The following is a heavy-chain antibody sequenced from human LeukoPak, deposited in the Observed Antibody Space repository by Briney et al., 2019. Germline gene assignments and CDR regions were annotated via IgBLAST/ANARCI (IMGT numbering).Heavy chain of an antibody. CDR2: IYPSDSDT. Sequence: GESLKISCKGSGYTFTIYWIAWVRQMPGKGLEWMGIIYPSDSDTRYSPSFQGQVTISADKSISTAYLQWSSLKASDTAIYYCARLESHYGDSIIDYWGQGTLVTVSS. CDR3: ARLESHYGDSIIDY. D-gene: IGHD4-17*01. J-gene: IGHJ4*02. CDR1: GYTFTIYW. V-gene: IGHV5-51*01.